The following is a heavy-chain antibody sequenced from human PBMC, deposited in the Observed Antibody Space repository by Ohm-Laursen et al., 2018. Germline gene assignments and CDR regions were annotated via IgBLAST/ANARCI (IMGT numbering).Heavy chain of an antibody. CDR2: IKQGGSEK. D-gene: IGHD1-14*01. CDR1: GFPFSAYS. V-gene: IGHV3-7*04. J-gene: IGHJ4*02. Sequence: SLRLSCTASGFPFSAYSMNWVRQAPGKGPEWVANIKQGGSEKNYVDSVKGRFTISRDNAENSLYLQMNSLRAEDTAVYYCAGGTGWTESDWGQGTLVTVSS. CDR3: AGGTGWTESD.